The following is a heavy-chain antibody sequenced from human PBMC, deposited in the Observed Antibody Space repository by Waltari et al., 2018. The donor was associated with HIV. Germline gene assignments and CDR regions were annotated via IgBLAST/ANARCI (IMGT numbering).Heavy chain of an antibody. Sequence: EVQLLESGGGLVQPGGSLRLSCAASGFTFSSYAMSWVRQAPGKGVGGVSSIITGSGGRTYYADAVKGRFTISRDNSKNTLYLQMNSLRAEDTAVYYCAKGGSGWYSWFDPWGQGTLVSVSS. CDR3: AKGGSGWYSWFDP. J-gene: IGHJ5*02. CDR1: GFTFSSYA. D-gene: IGHD6-19*01. CDR2: IITGSGGRT. V-gene: IGHV3-23*01.